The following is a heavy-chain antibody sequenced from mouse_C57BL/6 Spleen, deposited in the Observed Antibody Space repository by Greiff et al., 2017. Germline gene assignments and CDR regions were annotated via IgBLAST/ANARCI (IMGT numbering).Heavy chain of an antibody. Sequence: QVQLQQPGTELVKPGASVKLSCKASGYTFTSYWMHWVKQRPGQGLEWIGNINPSNGGTNYNEKFKSKATLTVDKSSSTAYMQLSSLPSEDSAVYYCARPYYYGSSTDYYAMDYWGQGTSVTVSS. J-gene: IGHJ4*01. V-gene: IGHV1-53*01. CDR1: GYTFTSYW. CDR2: INPSNGGT. CDR3: ARPYYYGSSTDYYAMDY. D-gene: IGHD1-1*01.